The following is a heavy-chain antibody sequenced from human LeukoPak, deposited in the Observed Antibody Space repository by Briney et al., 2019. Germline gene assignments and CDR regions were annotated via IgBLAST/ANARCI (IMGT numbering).Heavy chain of an antibody. V-gene: IGHV3-74*01. CDR1: GFTFSNYW. CDR3: ARGVHATVTRFDS. Sequence: GGSLSLSCAASGFTFSNYWMHWVRQAPGKGLVWVSRINSDGSSTTYADSVKGRFTISRDNAKNTLYLQMNSLRAEDTAVYYCARGVHATVTRFDSWGQGTLVPVSS. D-gene: IGHD4-17*01. CDR2: INSDGSST. J-gene: IGHJ4*02.